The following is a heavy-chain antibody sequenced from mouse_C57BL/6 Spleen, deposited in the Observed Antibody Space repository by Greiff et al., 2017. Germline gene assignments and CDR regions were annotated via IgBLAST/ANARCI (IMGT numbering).Heavy chain of an antibody. CDR2: IWTGGGT. Sequence: VKVVESGPGLVAPSQSLSITCTVSGFSLTSYAISWVRQPPGTGLEWLGVIWTGGGTNYNSALKARLSISKDNSKSQVFLKMNSLQTDDTARYYCARRGNGYRSYAMDYWGQGTSVTVSS. CDR1: GFSLTSYA. V-gene: IGHV2-9-1*01. J-gene: IGHJ4*01. CDR3: ARRGNGYRSYAMDY. D-gene: IGHD2-2*01.